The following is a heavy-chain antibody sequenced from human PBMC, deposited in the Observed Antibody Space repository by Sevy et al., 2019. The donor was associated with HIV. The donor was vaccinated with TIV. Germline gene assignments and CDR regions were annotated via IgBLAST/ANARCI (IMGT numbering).Heavy chain of an antibody. J-gene: IGHJ5*02. CDR1: GGSFSGYY. D-gene: IGHD2-2*03. Sequence: SETLSLTCAVYGGSFSGYYWSWIRQPPGKGLEWIGEINHSGSTNYNPSLKSRVTISVDTSKNQFSLKLSSVTAADTAVYYCARGVVDIVVVPAAGSSWFDAWGQGTLVTVSS. V-gene: IGHV4-34*01. CDR3: ARGVVDIVVVPAAGSSWFDA. CDR2: INHSGST.